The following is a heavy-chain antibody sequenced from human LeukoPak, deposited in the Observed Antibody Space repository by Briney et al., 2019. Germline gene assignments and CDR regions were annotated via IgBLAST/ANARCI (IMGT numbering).Heavy chain of an antibody. J-gene: IGHJ3*02. Sequence: SETLSLTCTVSGGSISSSSYYWGWIRQPPGKGLEWIGSIYYSGSTWSSLKSRVTISIDTSKNKFSLKLSSVTAADTAVYYCASPRWGYCSGGSCYNAFDIWGQGTMVTVSS. CDR2: IYYSGST. CDR1: GGSISSSSYY. D-gene: IGHD2-15*01. CDR3: ASPRWGYCSGGSCYNAFDI. V-gene: IGHV4-39*07.